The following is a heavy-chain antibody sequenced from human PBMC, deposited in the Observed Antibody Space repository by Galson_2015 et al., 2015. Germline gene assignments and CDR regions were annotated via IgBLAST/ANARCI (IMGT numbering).Heavy chain of an antibody. Sequence: PALVKPTQTLTLTCSFSGFSLSTSGMGVGWIRQPPGKALEWLALIFWDDDKNYNPSLKTRLTVTKDTPKNQVVLTMTNMDPVDTATYYCAHLTTIFGVFNFFDDWGQGTLVTVSS. V-gene: IGHV2-5*02. CDR2: IFWDDDK. J-gene: IGHJ4*02. CDR1: GFSLSTSGMG. CDR3: AHLTTIFGVFNFFDD. D-gene: IGHD3-3*01.